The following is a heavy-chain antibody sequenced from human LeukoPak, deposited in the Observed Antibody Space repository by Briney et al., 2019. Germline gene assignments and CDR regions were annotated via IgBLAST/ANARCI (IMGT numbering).Heavy chain of an antibody. CDR1: GFTFSSYA. CDR3: ARALHYDFWSGYYGGYYFDY. J-gene: IGHJ4*02. V-gene: IGHV3-30*04. Sequence: GGSLRLSCAASGFTFSSYAMHWVRQAPGKGLEWVAVISYDGSNKYYADSVKGRFTISRDNSKNTLYLQMNSLRAEDTAVYYCARALHYDFWSGYYGGYYFDYWGQGTLVTVSS. CDR2: ISYDGSNK. D-gene: IGHD3-3*01.